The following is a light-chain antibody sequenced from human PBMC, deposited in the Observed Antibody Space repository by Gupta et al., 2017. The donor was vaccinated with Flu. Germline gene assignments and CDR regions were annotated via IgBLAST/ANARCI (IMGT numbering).Light chain of an antibody. J-gene: IGLJ3*02. CDR3: QSYDTSLSGWV. Sequence: QSVLTQPPSVSGAPGQGVTISCTGSSSNIGAGYDVHWYQQLPGRAPKVLSYGSSNRPSGVPDRFFGSKSGISASLAITGLQAEDEADYYCQSYDTSLSGWVFGGGTKVTAL. V-gene: IGLV1-40*01. CDR1: SSNIGAGYD. CDR2: GSS.